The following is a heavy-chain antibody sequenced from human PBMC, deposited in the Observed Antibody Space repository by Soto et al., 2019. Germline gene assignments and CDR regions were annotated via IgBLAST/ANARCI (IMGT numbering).Heavy chain of an antibody. D-gene: IGHD3-16*02. Sequence: WETLSLTCTVSGGSISSSSYYWGWIRQPPGKGLEWIGSIYYSGSTYYNPSLKSRVTISVDTSKNQFSLKLSSVTAADTAVYYCATAYYAYVWGSYRYWGQGTLVTVSS. V-gene: IGHV4-39*01. J-gene: IGHJ4*02. CDR1: GGSISSSSYY. CDR2: IYYSGST. CDR3: ATAYYAYVWGSYRY.